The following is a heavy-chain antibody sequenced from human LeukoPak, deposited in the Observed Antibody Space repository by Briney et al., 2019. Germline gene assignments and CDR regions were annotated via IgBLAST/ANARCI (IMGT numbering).Heavy chain of an antibody. V-gene: IGHV4-59*01. Sequence: SETLSLTCIVSGGSISNYYWSWIRQPPGKGLEWIGYIYHSGATNYNPSLRSRVTISVDTSYNQFSLNLRSVTAADTAIYYCARKSPTSGSYGWYFDYWGQGALVTVSS. D-gene: IGHD1-26*01. CDR2: IYHSGAT. J-gene: IGHJ4*02. CDR1: GGSISNYY. CDR3: ARKSPTSGSYGWYFDY.